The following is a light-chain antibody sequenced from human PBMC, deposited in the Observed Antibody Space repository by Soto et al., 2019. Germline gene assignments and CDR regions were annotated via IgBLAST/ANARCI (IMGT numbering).Light chain of an antibody. CDR1: SSDVGGYNY. CDR3: SSYTSSSTGV. V-gene: IGLV2-14*01. Sequence: QSVLTQPASVSGSPGQSITISCTGTSSDVGGYNYVSWYQQHPGKAPKLMIYDVSNRPSGVSNRFSGSKSGNTASLTISGLQAEYEADYYCSSYTSSSTGVFGTRTKVTVL. CDR2: DVS. J-gene: IGLJ1*01.